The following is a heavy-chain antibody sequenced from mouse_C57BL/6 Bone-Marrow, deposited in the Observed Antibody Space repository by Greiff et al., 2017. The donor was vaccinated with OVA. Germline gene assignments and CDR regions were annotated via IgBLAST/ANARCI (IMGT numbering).Heavy chain of an antibody. CDR1: GFNIKDDY. CDR2: IDPENGDT. Sequence: EVKLQESGAELVRPGASVKLSCTASGFNIKDDYMHWVKERPEHGLEWIGWIDPENGDTEYASKFQGKATITADTSSKTVYLHLSSLTSEDTAVYYCTTYRYWGQGTTLTVSS. CDR3: TTYRY. J-gene: IGHJ2*01. V-gene: IGHV14-4*01.